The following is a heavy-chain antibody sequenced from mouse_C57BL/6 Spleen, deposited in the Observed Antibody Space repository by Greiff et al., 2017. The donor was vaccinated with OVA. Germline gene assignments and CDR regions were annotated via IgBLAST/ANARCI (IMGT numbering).Heavy chain of an antibody. V-gene: IGHV5-17*01. CDR1: GFTFSDYG. CDR3: ARPYYYGSDYYAMDY. Sequence: EVMLVESGGGLVKPGGSLKLSCAASGFTFSDYGMHWVRQAPEKGLEWVAYISSGSSTIYYADTVKGRFTISRDNAKNTLFLQMTSLRSEDTAMYYCARPYYYGSDYYAMDYWGQGTSVTVSS. CDR2: ISSGSSTI. J-gene: IGHJ4*01. D-gene: IGHD1-1*01.